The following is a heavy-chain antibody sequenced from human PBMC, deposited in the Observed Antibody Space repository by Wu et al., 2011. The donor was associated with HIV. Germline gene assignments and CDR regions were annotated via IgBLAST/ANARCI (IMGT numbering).Heavy chain of an antibody. CDR2: IYYSGST. D-gene: IGHD6-6*01. CDR3: ARALFNIAARPVWFDP. V-gene: IGHV4-30-4*01. Sequence: EWIGYIYYSGSTYSKPSLKSRVSISVDTSKNQFSLKLSSVTAADTAVYYCARALFNIAARPVWFDPWGQGTLVTVSS. J-gene: IGHJ5*02.